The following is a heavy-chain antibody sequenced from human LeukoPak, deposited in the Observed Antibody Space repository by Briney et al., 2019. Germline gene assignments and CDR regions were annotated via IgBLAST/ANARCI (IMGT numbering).Heavy chain of an antibody. Sequence: SETLSLTCTVSGGSISIGGYYWSWIRQHPGKGLEWIGYIYYSGSTYYHPSLKSRVTISVDTSKNQFCLKLSSVTAADTAVYYCARDGTGLDAFDIWGQGTMVTVSS. D-gene: IGHD6-13*01. CDR2: IYYSGST. CDR3: ARDGTGLDAFDI. V-gene: IGHV4-31*03. CDR1: GGSISIGGYY. J-gene: IGHJ3*02.